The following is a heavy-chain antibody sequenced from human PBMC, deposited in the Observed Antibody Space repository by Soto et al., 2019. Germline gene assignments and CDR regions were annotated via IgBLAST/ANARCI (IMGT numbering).Heavy chain of an antibody. J-gene: IGHJ4*02. CDR2: ISSGGTTT. CDR3: ARFGTSYDTSGFLY. D-gene: IGHD3-22*01. Sequence: EVQLVESGGGLVQPGGSLRLSCAASGFTFGSHWMHWVRQAPGKGLVYVSRISSGGTTTNYAESVKGRFTISSDNARNTLYLQMNSLRVEDTAVYYWARFGTSYDTSGFLYWGQGTPVTVYS. CDR1: GFTFGSHW. V-gene: IGHV3-74*01.